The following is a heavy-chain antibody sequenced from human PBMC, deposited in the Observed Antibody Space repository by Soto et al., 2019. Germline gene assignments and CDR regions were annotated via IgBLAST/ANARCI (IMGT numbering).Heavy chain of an antibody. J-gene: IGHJ4*02. D-gene: IGHD3-10*01. CDR3: AKDWGTYYYGAGSTH. V-gene: IGHV3-30*18. CDR2: ISYDETNK. CDR1: GFSFSSYG. Sequence: QVQLVESGGGVVQPGRSLRLSCTTSGFSFSSYGMNWVRQAPGKGLEWVAMISYDETNKYYADSVKGRFTISRDNSKNTLYLQMNSLRIEDTAAYYCAKDWGTYYYGAGSTHWGQGTLVTVSS.